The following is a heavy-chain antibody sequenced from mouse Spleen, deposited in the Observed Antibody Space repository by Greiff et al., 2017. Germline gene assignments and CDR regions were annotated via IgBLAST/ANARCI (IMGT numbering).Heavy chain of an antibody. Sequence: EVQGVESGGGLVKPGGSLKLSCAASGFTFSDYGMHWVRQAPEKGLEWVAYISRGSSTIYYADTVKGRFTISRDNAKNTLCLQMTSLRSEDTAMYYCAGCGRTSYWGQGTLVTVSA. V-gene: IGHV5-17*01. J-gene: IGHJ3*01. CDR3: AGCGRTSY. CDR2: ISRGSSTI. CDR1: GFTFSDYG. D-gene: IGHD3-3*01.